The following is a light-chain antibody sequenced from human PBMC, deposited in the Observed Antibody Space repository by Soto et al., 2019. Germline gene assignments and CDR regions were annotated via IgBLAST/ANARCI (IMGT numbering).Light chain of an antibody. V-gene: IGKV1-39*01. Sequence: DFQMSQSPSSLSASVRDRVTITCRASQTISTYLNWYQQKPGTAPKLLIYGASLLQSGVPSRFSGSGSGTDFTLTISSLQPEDSATYFCQQSYSTPWTFGQGTKVEI. CDR3: QQSYSTPWT. J-gene: IGKJ1*01. CDR1: QTISTY. CDR2: GAS.